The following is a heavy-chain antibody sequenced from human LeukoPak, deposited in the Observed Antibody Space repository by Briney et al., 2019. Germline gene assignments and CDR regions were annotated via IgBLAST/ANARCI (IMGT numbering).Heavy chain of an antibody. CDR3: ARDQSALVGDAFDI. CDR1: GFTVSSNY. CDR2: IYSGGST. V-gene: IGHV3-66*02. J-gene: IGHJ3*02. D-gene: IGHD1-26*01. Sequence: GGSLRLSCAASGFTVSSNYMSWVRQAPGKGLEWVSVIYSGGSTYYADSVKGRFTISRDNSKNTLYLQMNSLRAEDTAVYYCARDQSALVGDAFDIWGQGTMVTVSS.